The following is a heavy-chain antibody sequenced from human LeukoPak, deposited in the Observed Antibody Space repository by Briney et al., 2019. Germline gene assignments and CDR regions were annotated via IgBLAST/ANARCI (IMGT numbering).Heavy chain of an antibody. CDR2: IYYSGST. Sequence: SETLSLTCTVSGGSISSYYWSWIRQPPGKGLEWIGYIYYSGSTNYNPSLTSRGTTSVDPSKNQFSLTLSYVTAADTAVYYSATLAGDRRWKAAAGTVSHAFDIWGQATMVTVSS. D-gene: IGHD6-13*01. V-gene: IGHV4-59*08. CDR3: ATLAGDRRWKAAAGTVSHAFDI. CDR1: GGSISSYY. J-gene: IGHJ3*02.